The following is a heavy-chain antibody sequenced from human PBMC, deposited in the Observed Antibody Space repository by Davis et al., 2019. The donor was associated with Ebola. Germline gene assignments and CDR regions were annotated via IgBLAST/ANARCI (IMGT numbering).Heavy chain of an antibody. V-gene: IGHV3-73*01. CDR1: GFTFSGSA. CDR2: IRNKANSYAT. J-gene: IGHJ4*02. D-gene: IGHD6-13*01. Sequence: GGSLRLSCAASGFTFSGSAMHWVRQASGKGLEWVGRIRNKANSYATAYAASVKGRFTISRDDSKNTAYLQMNSLKTEDTAVYYCTSTAGTNDYWGQGTLVTVSS. CDR3: TSTAGTNDY.